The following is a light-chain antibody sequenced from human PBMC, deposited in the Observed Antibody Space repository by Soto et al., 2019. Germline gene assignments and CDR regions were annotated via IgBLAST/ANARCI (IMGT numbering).Light chain of an antibody. CDR2: WAS. CDR3: QQYYSAPWT. CDR1: QSVLHTSNNKNY. J-gene: IGKJ1*01. V-gene: IGKV4-1*01. Sequence: DIVMTQSPDSLPVFLGERATINCKSSQSVLHTSNNKNYLAWFQQKPGQPPRLLIYWASTRGSGVPDRFSGSGSGSDFTLTISSLQAEDVAVYSCQQYYSAPWTFGQGTRVEIK.